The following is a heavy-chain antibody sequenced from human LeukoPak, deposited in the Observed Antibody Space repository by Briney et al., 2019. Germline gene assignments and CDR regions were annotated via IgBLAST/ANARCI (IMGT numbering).Heavy chain of an antibody. D-gene: IGHD5-24*01. Sequence: GGSLRLSCAASRFTFSSYEMNWVRQAPGKGLEWVSYISSYSGTISYADSVKGRFAISRDNAKNSLYLQMNSLRDEDTAIYYCAREMGYWGQGTLVTVSS. CDR1: RFTFSSYE. V-gene: IGHV3-48*03. J-gene: IGHJ4*02. CDR2: ISSYSGTI. CDR3: AREMGY.